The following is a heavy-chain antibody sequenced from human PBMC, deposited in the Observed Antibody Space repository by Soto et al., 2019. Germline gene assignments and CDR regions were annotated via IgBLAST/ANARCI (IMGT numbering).Heavy chain of an antibody. Sequence: QVQLQESGPGLVKPSETLSLTCTVSGGSMTGYFWSWIRQPAGKALEWIGHVYNSGNTDYNPSLASRITMAVDTSKRQFYLKVKSVTAADTAVYYCARTHWVSGTEYWGQGILVNVSS. D-gene: IGHD6-19*01. V-gene: IGHV4-4*07. CDR2: VYNSGNT. CDR3: ARTHWVSGTEY. CDR1: GGSMTGYF. J-gene: IGHJ4*02.